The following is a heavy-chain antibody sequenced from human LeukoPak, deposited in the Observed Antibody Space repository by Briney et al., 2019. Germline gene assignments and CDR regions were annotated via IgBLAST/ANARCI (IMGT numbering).Heavy chain of an antibody. V-gene: IGHV1-46*01. CDR2: INPSGGST. CDR1: GYTFTSYY. CDR3: ARAVIAAAGIWFDP. D-gene: IGHD6-13*01. J-gene: IGHJ5*02. Sequence: GASVKVSCKASGYTFTSYYMHWVRQAPGQGLEWMGIINPSGGSTSYAQKFQGRVTTTRDMSTSAVYMELSSLRSEDTAVYYCARAVIAAAGIWFDPWGQGTLVTVSS.